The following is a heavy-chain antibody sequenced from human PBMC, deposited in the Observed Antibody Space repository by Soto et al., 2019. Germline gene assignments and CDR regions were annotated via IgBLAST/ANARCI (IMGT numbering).Heavy chain of an antibody. CDR3: ARQGFGPLHGLVDV. CDR2: VHHSWGS. V-gene: IGHV4-59*08. Sequence: QVQLQESGPGLVKPSETLSLSCTVSGGSISSYYWSWFRQSPGKRMEWIGYVHHSWGSSYNPSLQSRVAIPLGTSKGQFSLKVTSVTAADTAVYYCARQGFGPLHGLVDVWGQGTTVTVSS. J-gene: IGHJ6*02. CDR1: GGSISSYY. D-gene: IGHD3-10*01.